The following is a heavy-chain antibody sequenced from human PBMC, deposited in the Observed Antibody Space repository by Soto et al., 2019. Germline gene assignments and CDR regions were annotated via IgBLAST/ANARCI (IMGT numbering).Heavy chain of an antibody. V-gene: IGHV1-46*01. CDR2: INPSGGST. D-gene: IGHD6-13*01. CDR1: GYSFTSYY. CDR3: AGDGQCAYNSSWYYFDY. Sequence: GASVKVSCKASGYSFTSYYMHWVREGPGKGLEWMGIINPSGGSTSYAQKFQGRVTMTSDTSTSTVYLELSSLRSEDTAVYYCAGDGQCAYNSSWYYFDYWGQGTLVTVSS. J-gene: IGHJ4*02.